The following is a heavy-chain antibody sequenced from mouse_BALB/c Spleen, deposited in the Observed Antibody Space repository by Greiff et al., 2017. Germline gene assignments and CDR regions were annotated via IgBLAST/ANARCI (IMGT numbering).Heavy chain of an antibody. V-gene: IGHV1S135*01. J-gene: IGHJ3*01. CDR2: IDPYNGGT. CDR3: ARDDGYYSAWFAY. CDR1: GYSFTDYN. Sequence: VQLQQSGPELVKPGASVKVSCKASGYSFTDYNMYWVKQSHGKSLEWIGYIDPYNGGTSDNQKFKGKATLTVDQSSSTAFMHLNSMTSEDSAVYNGARDDGYYSAWFAYWGQGTLVTVSA. D-gene: IGHD2-3*01.